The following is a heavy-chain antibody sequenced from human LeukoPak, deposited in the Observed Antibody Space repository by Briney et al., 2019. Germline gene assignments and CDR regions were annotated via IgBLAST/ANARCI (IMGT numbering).Heavy chain of an antibody. CDR3: AKVGSSSWGFNWFDP. J-gene: IGHJ5*02. V-gene: IGHV1-8*01. CDR1: GYTFTSYD. Sequence: GASVKVSCKASGYTFTSYDINWVRQATGQGLEWMGWMNPNSGNTGYAQKFQGRVTMTRNTSISTAYMELSSLRSEDTAVYYCAKVGSSSWGFNWFDPWGQGTLVIVSS. CDR2: MNPNSGNT. D-gene: IGHD6-13*01.